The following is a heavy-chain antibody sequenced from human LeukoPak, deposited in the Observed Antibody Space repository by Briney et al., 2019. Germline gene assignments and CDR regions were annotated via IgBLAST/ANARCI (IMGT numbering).Heavy chain of an antibody. J-gene: IGHJ3*02. D-gene: IGHD2-15*01. Sequence: SSETLSLTCTVSGGSISSSGYYWGWVRQPPGKGLEWIGEINHSGSTNYNASLKSRVTISVDTSKNQFSLKLSSVTAADTAVYYCAREEDCSGGICYLGNAFDIWGQGTMVTVSS. CDR3: AREEDCSGGICYLGNAFDI. CDR1: GGSISSSGYY. V-gene: IGHV4-39*07. CDR2: INHSGST.